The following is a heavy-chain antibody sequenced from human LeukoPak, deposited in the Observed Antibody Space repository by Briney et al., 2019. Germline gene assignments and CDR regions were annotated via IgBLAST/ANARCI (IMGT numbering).Heavy chain of an antibody. CDR3: ARVGIQLWFPYYFDY. CDR2: ISSSGSTI. D-gene: IGHD5-18*01. V-gene: IGHV3-11*01. J-gene: IGHJ4*02. Sequence: GGSLRLSCAASGFTLSDYYMSWIRQAPGKGLEWVSYISSSGSTIYYADSVKGRFTISRDNAKNSLYLQMNSLRAEDTAVYDCARVGIQLWFPYYFDYWGQGTLVTVSS. CDR1: GFTLSDYY.